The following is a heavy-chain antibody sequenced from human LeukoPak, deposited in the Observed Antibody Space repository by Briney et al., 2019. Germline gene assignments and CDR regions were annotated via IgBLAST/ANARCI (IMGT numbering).Heavy chain of an antibody. J-gene: IGHJ6*04. V-gene: IGHV3-7*01. CDR3: ARDRGFGQADV. D-gene: IGHD3-10*01. CDR1: GFTFSGYW. CDR2: IKQDGGEK. Sequence: GGSLRLSCAASGFTFSGYWMSWLRQAPGKGLEWVTNIKQDGGEKYYVDSVKGRFTISRDNAKNSLYLQMNSLRAEDTAVYYCARDRGFGQADVWGKGTTVTVSS.